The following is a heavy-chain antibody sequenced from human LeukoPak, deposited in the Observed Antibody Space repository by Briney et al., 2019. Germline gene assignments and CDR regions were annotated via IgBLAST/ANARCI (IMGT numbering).Heavy chain of an antibody. J-gene: IGHJ4*02. D-gene: IGHD5-18*01. Sequence: PGRSLRLSCAASGFSFSTYAMHWVRQAPGKGLEWVTAISSDGSNKNYADFVQGRFTSSRDNSKNSLYLQMNSLSAEDTAVYYCAKGGHSYGYADYWGQGTLVTVSS. CDR2: ISSDGSNK. V-gene: IGHV3-30*18. CDR1: GFSFSTYA. CDR3: AKGGHSYGYADY.